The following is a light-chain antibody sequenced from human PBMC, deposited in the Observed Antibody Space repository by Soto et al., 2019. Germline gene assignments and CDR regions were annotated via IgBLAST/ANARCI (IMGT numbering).Light chain of an antibody. V-gene: IGKV1-33*01. CDR2: DAS. CDR1: QDISNY. Sequence: DIQMTQSPSSLSASVGDRVTITCQASQDISNYLNWYQQKPGKAPKLLIYDASNLETGVPSRFSGSGSGTDFTFTISSLQPEDIATYYCQQYWTFGPGTKVDIK. CDR3: QQYWT. J-gene: IGKJ3*01.